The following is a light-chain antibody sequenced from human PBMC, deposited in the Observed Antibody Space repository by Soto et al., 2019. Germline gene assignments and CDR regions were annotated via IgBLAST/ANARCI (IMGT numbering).Light chain of an antibody. CDR2: EVS. CDR3: SSYAGSGV. Sequence: QSALTQPPSASGSPGQSVAISCTGTSSDVGGYNYVSWYQQHPGRAPKLIIYEVSKRPSGVPDRFSGSKSGNTASLTVSGLQAEVEADYYCSSYAGSGVFGGGTKLTVL. V-gene: IGLV2-8*01. CDR1: SSDVGGYNY. J-gene: IGLJ3*02.